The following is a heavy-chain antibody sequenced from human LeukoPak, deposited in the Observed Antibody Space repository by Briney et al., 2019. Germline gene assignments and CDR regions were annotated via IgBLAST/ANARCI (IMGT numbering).Heavy chain of an antibody. CDR1: GGSFSGYY. CDR2: ISHSGST. V-gene: IGHV4-34*01. CDR3: ASAKLYYYGSGSPRWFDP. J-gene: IGHJ5*02. D-gene: IGHD3-10*01. Sequence: PSETLSLTCAVYGGSFSGYYWSWIRQPPGKGLEWIGEISHSGSTNYNPSLKSRVTISVDTSKNQFSLKLSSVTAADTAVYYCASAKLYYYGSGSPRWFDPWGQRTLATVSS.